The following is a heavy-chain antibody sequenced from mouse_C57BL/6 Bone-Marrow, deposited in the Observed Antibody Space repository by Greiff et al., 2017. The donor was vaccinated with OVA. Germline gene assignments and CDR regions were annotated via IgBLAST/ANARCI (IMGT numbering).Heavy chain of an antibody. J-gene: IGHJ4*01. CDR1: GFTFNTYA. CDR3: LRVGGYEYAEAYYAMDY. CDR2: IRSKSSNYAT. V-gene: IGHV10-3*01. Sequence: EVQLVESGGGLVQPKGSLKLSCAASGFTFNTYAMHWVRQAPGKGLEWVARIRSKSSNYATYYAVSVKGRFTISRDDSQSRLYLQNNKLKTEDTAKYYWLRVGGYEYAEAYYAMDYWGQGTSVTVSS. D-gene: IGHD2-4*01.